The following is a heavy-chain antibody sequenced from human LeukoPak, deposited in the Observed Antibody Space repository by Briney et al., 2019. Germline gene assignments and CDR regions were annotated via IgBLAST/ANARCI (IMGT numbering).Heavy chain of an antibody. CDR3: AGTNDLYYYYYMDV. J-gene: IGHJ6*03. CDR1: GITLSNYG. D-gene: IGHD1-1*01. V-gene: IGHV3-23*01. Sequence: GGSLRLSCAVSGITLSNYGMSWVRQAPGKGPEWVAGISDSGGRTKYADSVKGRFTISRDNPKNTLYLQMNSLRAEDTAVYFCAGTNDLYYYYYMDVWGKGTTVTVSS. CDR2: ISDSGGRT.